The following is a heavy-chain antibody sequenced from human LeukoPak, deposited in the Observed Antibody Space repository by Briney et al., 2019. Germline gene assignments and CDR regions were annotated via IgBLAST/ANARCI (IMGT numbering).Heavy chain of an antibody. Sequence: ASVKVSCKASGGTFSSYAISWVRQAPGQGLEWMGGIIPIFGTANYAQKFQGRVTITADESTSTAYMELSSLRSEDTAVYYCAKDSSSWHNWFDPWGQGTLVTVSS. CDR3: AKDSSSWHNWFDP. V-gene: IGHV1-69*13. D-gene: IGHD6-13*01. CDR1: GGTFSSYA. J-gene: IGHJ5*02. CDR2: IIPIFGTA.